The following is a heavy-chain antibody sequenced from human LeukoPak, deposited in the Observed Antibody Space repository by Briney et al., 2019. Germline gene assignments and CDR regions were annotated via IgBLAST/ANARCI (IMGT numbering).Heavy chain of an antibody. D-gene: IGHD6-19*01. CDR3: TKGDGGWYPIDY. CDR2: INENARNT. J-gene: IGHJ4*02. Sequence: PGASLRLSCAASGFTFKEYGMSWVRQAPGKGLEWVSTINENARNTLYADSVQGWFTISRDNSKNTLLLQMNSLRADDTALYYCTKGDGGWYPIDYWGQGTLVIVSS. CDR1: GFTFKEYG. V-gene: IGHV3-23*01.